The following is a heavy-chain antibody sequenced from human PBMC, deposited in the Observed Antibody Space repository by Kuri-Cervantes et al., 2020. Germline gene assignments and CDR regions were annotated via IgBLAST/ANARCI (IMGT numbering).Heavy chain of an antibody. D-gene: IGHD3-16*01. CDR3: ARINVEGFDH. J-gene: IGHJ4*02. V-gene: IGHV3-48*04. Sequence: GESLKISCAASGFTFSSYSMNWVRQAPGKGLEWVSYISSSGSIKKYADSVRGRFTISRDNAKNSLHLQMNSLRAEDTAIYYCARINVEGFDHWGQGTLVTVSS. CDR1: GFTFSSYS. CDR2: ISSSGSIK.